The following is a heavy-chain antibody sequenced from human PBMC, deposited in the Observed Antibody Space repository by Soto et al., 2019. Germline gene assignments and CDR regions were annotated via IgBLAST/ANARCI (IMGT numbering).Heavy chain of an antibody. Sequence: ASVKVSCKTSGYTFTDDYLHWVRQAPGQGLERMGWINPHSGNTNYAQKFLGRVSMTRDTSISTAYMELLSLTSDDTAIHYCARAVYCGSDCYSYGMDVWGQGTTVTVSS. J-gene: IGHJ6*02. CDR3: ARAVYCGSDCYSYGMDV. V-gene: IGHV1-2*02. CDR1: GYTFTDDY. CDR2: INPHSGNT. D-gene: IGHD3-22*01.